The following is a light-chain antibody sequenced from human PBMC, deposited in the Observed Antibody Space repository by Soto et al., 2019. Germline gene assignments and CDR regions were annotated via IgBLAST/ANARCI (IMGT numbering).Light chain of an antibody. CDR2: AAS. CDR3: QQIYSTPPWT. Sequence: DIQMTQSPSSLSASVGDRVTITCRASQSISSYLNWYQQKPGKAPKLLIYAASSLQSGVPSRLSGSGSRTDFTLTISCLQPEDFATYYCQQIYSTPPWTFGQGTKVDIK. CDR1: QSISSY. V-gene: IGKV1-39*01. J-gene: IGKJ1*01.